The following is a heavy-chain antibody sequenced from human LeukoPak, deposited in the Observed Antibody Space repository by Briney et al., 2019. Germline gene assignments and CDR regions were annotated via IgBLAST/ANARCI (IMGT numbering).Heavy chain of an antibody. CDR1: GGSINSTTSY. Sequence: PSETLSLTCTVSGGSINSTTSYWGWVRQPPGKGLEWIATIFYSGSTYYNPSLKTRVTMSLDTSKNQFSLKLSSVTAADTAVYYCARGYSGYDAPSYYYGMDVWGQGTTVTVSS. CDR3: ARGYSGYDAPSYYYGMDV. V-gene: IGHV4-39*07. CDR2: IFYSGST. D-gene: IGHD5-12*01. J-gene: IGHJ6*02.